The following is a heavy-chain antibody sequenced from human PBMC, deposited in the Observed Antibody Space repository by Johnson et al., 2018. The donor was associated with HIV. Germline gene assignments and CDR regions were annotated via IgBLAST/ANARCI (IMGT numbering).Heavy chain of an antibody. CDR3: AREGGAAAPDAFDI. J-gene: IGHJ3*02. CDR2: ISFDGTNT. V-gene: IGHV3-30-3*01. D-gene: IGHD2-2*01. CDR1: GFTFSDYS. Sequence: QMLLVESGGNVVQPGRSQRLSCAASGFTFSDYSMHWVRQAPGKGLEWVAVISFDGTNTYYGDSVKGRFTISRDNSNNTLYLQMNSLRTEDTAVYYCAREGGAAAPDAFDIWGQGTMVTVSS.